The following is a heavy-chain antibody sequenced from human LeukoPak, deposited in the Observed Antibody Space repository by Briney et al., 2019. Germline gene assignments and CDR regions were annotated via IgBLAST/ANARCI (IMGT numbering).Heavy chain of an antibody. Sequence: GGSLRLSCAASGFTFSSYAMHWVRQAPGKGLEWVAVISYDGSNKYYADSVKGRFTISRDNSKNTLYLQMNSLRAEDTALYYCAKDLSPSGISGIGYWGQGTLVTVSS. CDR1: GFTFSSYA. V-gene: IGHV3-30-3*01. CDR3: AKDLSPSGISGIGY. CDR2: ISYDGSNK. J-gene: IGHJ4*02. D-gene: IGHD3-10*01.